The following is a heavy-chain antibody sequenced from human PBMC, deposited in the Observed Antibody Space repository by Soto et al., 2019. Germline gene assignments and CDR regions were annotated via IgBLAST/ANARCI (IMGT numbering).Heavy chain of an antibody. CDR3: AGVTNVVADTTDPWCFDY. CDR1: GGSISSYY. Sequence: SETLSLTCTVSGGSISSYYWSWIRQPPGKGLEWIGYIYYSGSTNYNPSLKSRVTISVDTSKNQFSLKLSSVTAADTAVYYCAGVTNVVADTTDPWCFDYWGQGTMVTVSS. D-gene: IGHD2-15*01. V-gene: IGHV4-59*08. CDR2: IYYSGST. J-gene: IGHJ4*02.